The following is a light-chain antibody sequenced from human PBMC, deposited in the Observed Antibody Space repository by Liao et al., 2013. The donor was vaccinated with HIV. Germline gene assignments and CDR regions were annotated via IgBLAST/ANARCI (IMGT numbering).Light chain of an antibody. Sequence: SYELTQPPSVSVAPGKTARITCGGNNIGSKSVHWYQQKPGQAPLLIIYSDSDRPSGIPERFSGSNSGNTATLTISRVEAGDEADYYCQVWDSGSDHYVFGTGDQGHRP. V-gene: IGLV3-21*01. CDR2: SDS. CDR1: NIGSKS. J-gene: IGLJ1*01. CDR3: QVWDSGSDHYV.